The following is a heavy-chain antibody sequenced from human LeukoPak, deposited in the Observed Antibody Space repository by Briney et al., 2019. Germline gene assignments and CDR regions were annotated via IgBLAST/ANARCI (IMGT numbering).Heavy chain of an antibody. CDR2: ISGSGGST. CDR3: AKDRYSSGWPQGY. J-gene: IGHJ4*02. CDR1: GFTFSSYA. Sequence: GGSLRLSXAASGFTFSSYAMSWVRQAPGKGLEWVSAISGSGGSTYYADSVKGRFTISRDNSKNTLYLQMNSLRAEDTAVYYCAKDRYSSGWPQGYWGQGTLVTVSS. D-gene: IGHD6-19*01. V-gene: IGHV3-23*01.